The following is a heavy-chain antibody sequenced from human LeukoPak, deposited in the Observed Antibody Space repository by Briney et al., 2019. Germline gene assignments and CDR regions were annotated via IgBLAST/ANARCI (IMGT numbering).Heavy chain of an antibody. J-gene: IGHJ6*03. CDR2: ISYDGSNK. D-gene: IGHD1-26*01. CDR3: AKYPGGFTGIVNYYHMDV. V-gene: IGHV3-30*09. Sequence: GGSLRLSCAASGFTFSSYAMHWVRQAPGKGLEWVAVISYDGSNKYYADSVKGRFAISRDNSKNTLYLQMHSLRAEDTAVYYCAKYPGGFTGIVNYYHMDVWGKGTTVTVSS. CDR1: GFTFSSYA.